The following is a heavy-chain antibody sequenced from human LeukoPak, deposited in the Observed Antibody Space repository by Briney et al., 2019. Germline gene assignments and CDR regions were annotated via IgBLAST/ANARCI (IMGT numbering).Heavy chain of an antibody. V-gene: IGHV3-21*01. J-gene: IGHJ6*03. CDR2: ISSSSSYI. Sequence: GRSLRLSCAASGFTFSSYSMNWVRQAPGKGLEWVSSISSSSSYIHYADSVKGRFTISRDNAKSSLYLQMNSLRAEDTAVYYCARDPYSGSYGADYYYYMDVWGKGTTVTISS. CDR1: GFTFSSYS. D-gene: IGHD1-26*01. CDR3: ARDPYSGSYGADYYYYMDV.